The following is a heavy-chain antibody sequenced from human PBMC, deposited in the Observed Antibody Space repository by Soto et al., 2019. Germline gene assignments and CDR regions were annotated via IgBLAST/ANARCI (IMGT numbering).Heavy chain of an antibody. D-gene: IGHD6-13*01. Sequence: PSETLSLTCLVSGGSITSYHWSWIRQFPGKGLEWIAYTSYSGSTNYNPSLKSRVTISVDTPKNQFSLKLSSVTAADTAVYYCARQAATNPFDYWGQGTRVTVSA. CDR2: TSYSGST. V-gene: IGHV4-59*01. J-gene: IGHJ4*02. CDR3: ARQAATNPFDY. CDR1: GGSITSYH.